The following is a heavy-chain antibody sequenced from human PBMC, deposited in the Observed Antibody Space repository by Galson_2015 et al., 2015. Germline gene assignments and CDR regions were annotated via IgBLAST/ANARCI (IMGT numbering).Heavy chain of an antibody. CDR3: AKDRDSGSYYYYYGMDV. J-gene: IGHJ6*02. CDR1: GFTFSSYA. D-gene: IGHD1-26*01. V-gene: IGHV3-23*01. Sequence: SLRLSCAASGFTFSSYAMSWVRQAPGKGLEWVSDISNSGGITYYADSVKGRFTISRDNSKNTLYLQMNSLRADDTAVCYCAKDRDSGSYYYYYGMDVWGQGTTVTVSS. CDR2: ISNSGGIT.